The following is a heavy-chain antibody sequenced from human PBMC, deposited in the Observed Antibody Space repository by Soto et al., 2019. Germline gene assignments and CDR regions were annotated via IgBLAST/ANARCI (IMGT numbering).Heavy chain of an antibody. CDR3: AGKLRVSDY. V-gene: IGHV1-69*19. D-gene: IGHD2-21*01. Sequence: QVQLVQSGAEVKKPGSSVKVSCKASGGTFSSYAISWVRQAPGQGLEWMGGIIPIFGTANYAQKFQARVTITGDESRSTGYMEMSSLRSEDMAVYSCAGKLRVSDYWGKGTLVIFSS. CDR1: GGTFSSYA. CDR2: IIPIFGTA. J-gene: IGHJ4*02.